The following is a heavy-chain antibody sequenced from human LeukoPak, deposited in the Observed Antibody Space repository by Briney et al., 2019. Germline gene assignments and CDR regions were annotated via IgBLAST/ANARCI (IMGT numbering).Heavy chain of an antibody. Sequence: PRALVKVSCKASGGTFSRYAISWVRQAPGQGLEWMGGIIPVLGTTNYAQTFQNKVTITADESTSTTYMELSSLTSEDTAVYYCATSGGDYYYYSLDVWGKGTPVTISS. J-gene: IGHJ6*03. D-gene: IGHD3-10*01. CDR2: IIPVLGTT. CDR3: ATSGGDYYYYSLDV. V-gene: IGHV1-69*13. CDR1: GGTFSRYA.